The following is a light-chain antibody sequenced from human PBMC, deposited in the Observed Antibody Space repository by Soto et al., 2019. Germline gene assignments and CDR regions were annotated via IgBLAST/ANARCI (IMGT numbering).Light chain of an antibody. CDR3: QQYSNRPYT. V-gene: IGKV3-15*01. CDR2: GAS. Sequence: CRASQSVSNIAWYQQKPGQAPTFLIYGASSRATGIPARFSGSGSGTEFTLTISSLQSEDFAVYYCQQYSNRPYTFGQGTKVDIK. J-gene: IGKJ2*01. CDR1: QSVSN.